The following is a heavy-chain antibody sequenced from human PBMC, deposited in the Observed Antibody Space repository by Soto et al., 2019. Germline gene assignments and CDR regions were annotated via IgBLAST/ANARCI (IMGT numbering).Heavy chain of an antibody. CDR3: AHRLFSYYTRNAFDI. J-gene: IGHJ3*02. V-gene: IGHV2-5*01. CDR1: GFSLSTSGVG. Sequence: SGPTLVNATQTLTLTCTFSGFSLSTSGVGVGWIRQPPGKALEWLALIYWNDDKRYSPSLKSRLTITKDTSKNQVVLTMTNMDPVDTATYYCAHRLFSYYTRNAFDIWGQGTMVTVSS. D-gene: IGHD3-22*01. CDR2: IYWNDDK.